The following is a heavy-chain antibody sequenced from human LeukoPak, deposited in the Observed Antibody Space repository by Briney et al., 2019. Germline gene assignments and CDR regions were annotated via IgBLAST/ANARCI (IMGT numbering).Heavy chain of an antibody. Sequence: PSETLSLTCTVSAGSISSSIYYSGWLRQPPGKGLEWIGSMSYSGSTYYKPSLKSRVTISVDTSKNQFSLKLSSVPAAQTAVYYCARRVGGFGASASNWFDPWGQGTLVTVSS. V-gene: IGHV4-39*01. CDR2: MSYSGST. J-gene: IGHJ5*02. CDR1: AGSISSSIYY. D-gene: IGHD3-10*01. CDR3: ARRVGGFGASASNWFDP.